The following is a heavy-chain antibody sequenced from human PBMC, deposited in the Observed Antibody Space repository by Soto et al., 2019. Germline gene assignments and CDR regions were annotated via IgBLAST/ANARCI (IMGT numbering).Heavy chain of an antibody. CDR3: TTGSLRPYYYGMDV. Sequence: EVQLVESGGGLVKPGGSLRLSCAASGFTFSNAWMSWVRQAPGKGLEWVGRIKSKTDGGTTDYAAPVKGSFTISRDDSKNTLYLQMNSLKTEDTAVYYCTTGSLRPYYYGMDVWGQGTTVTVS. CDR2: IKSKTDGGTT. D-gene: IGHD2-21*02. J-gene: IGHJ6*02. V-gene: IGHV3-15*01. CDR1: GFTFSNAW.